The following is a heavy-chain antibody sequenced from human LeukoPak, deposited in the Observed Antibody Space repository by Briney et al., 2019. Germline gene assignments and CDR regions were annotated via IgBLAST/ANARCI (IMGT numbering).Heavy chain of an antibody. V-gene: IGHV1-69*04. D-gene: IGHD3-9*01. CDR3: ARAPRDDILTGYYSYYGMDV. CDR1: GGTFSSYA. Sequence: SVKVSCKASGGTFSSYAISWVRQAPGQGLEWMGRIIPIPGIANYAQKFQGRVTITADKSTSTAYMELSSLRSEDTAVYYCARAPRDDILTGYYSYYGMDVWGQGTTVTVSS. J-gene: IGHJ6*02. CDR2: IIPIPGIA.